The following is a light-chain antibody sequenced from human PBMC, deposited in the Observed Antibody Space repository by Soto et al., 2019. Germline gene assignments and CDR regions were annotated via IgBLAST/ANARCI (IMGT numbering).Light chain of an antibody. CDR1: SSDVGDYDL. J-gene: IGLJ1*01. Sequence: QSVLTQPASVSGSPGQSITISCTGTSSDVGDYDLVSWFQQHPGKAPKLLIFESRKRPSGVSIRFSGSRSGNTASLTVSGLQAEDEADYFCCSYAGYSYVFGTGTKVTV. CDR2: ESR. CDR3: CSYAGYSYV. V-gene: IGLV2-23*01.